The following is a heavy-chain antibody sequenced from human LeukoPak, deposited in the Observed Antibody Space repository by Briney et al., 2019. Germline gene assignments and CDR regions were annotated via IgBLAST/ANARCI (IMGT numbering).Heavy chain of an antibody. D-gene: IGHD3-16*01. CDR2: IYTSGST. CDR1: GGCISSYY. V-gene: IGHV4-4*07. CDR3: AREGAHYYYYYMDV. Sequence: SETLSLTCTVSGGCISSYYWSWIRQPAGKGLEWIGRIYTSGSTNYNPSLKSRVTMSVDTSQNQFSLKLSSVTAADTAVYYCAREGAHYYYYYMDVWGKGTTVTISS. J-gene: IGHJ6*03.